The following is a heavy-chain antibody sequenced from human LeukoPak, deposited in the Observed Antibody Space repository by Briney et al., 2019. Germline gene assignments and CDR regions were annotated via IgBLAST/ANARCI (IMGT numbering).Heavy chain of an antibody. V-gene: IGHV3-33*01. J-gene: IGHJ4*02. D-gene: IGHD3-3*01. Sequence: GGSLRLSCAASGFTFSSYGMHWVRQAPGKGLEWVAVIWYDGSNKYYADSVKGRFTISRDNSKNTLYLQMNSLRAEDTAVYYCARAAIRITIFGVVTGLDYFDYWGQGTLVTVSS. CDR1: GFTFSSYG. CDR3: ARAAIRITIFGVVTGLDYFDY. CDR2: IWYDGSNK.